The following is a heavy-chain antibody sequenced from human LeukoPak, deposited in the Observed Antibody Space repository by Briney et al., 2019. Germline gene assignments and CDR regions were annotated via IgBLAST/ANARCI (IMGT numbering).Heavy chain of an antibody. CDR1: GYTFTSYD. CDR3: ARSGGIVDENYMDV. D-gene: IGHD3-22*01. V-gene: IGHV1-8*01. CDR2: MNPNSGNT. Sequence: ASVKVSCKASGYTFTSYDINWVRQATGQGLEWMGWMNPNSGNTGYAQKFQGRVTMIRNTSISTAYMELSSLRSEDTAVYYCARSGGIVDENYMDVWGKGTTVTVSS. J-gene: IGHJ6*03.